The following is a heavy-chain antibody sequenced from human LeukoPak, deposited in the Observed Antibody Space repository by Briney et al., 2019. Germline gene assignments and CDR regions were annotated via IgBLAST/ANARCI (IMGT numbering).Heavy chain of an antibody. CDR1: GYTFTSYG. CDR3: ARDRDGVVVTAMRY. Sequence: GPSVKVSCKASGYTFTSYGISWVRQAPGQGLEWMGWISAYNGNTNYAQKLQGRVTMTTDTSTSTAYMELRSLRSDDTAVYYCARDRDGVVVTAMRYWGQGTLVTVSS. J-gene: IGHJ4*02. D-gene: IGHD2-21*02. V-gene: IGHV1-18*01. CDR2: ISAYNGNT.